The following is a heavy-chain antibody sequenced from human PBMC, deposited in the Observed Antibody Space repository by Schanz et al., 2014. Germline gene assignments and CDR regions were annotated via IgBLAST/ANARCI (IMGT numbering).Heavy chain of an antibody. CDR3: ARGRGLYDY. D-gene: IGHD3-22*01. Sequence: VQLVQSGAEAKRPGASVKVSCTAPRYTLTCYDINWVRQAPGQGLEWMGKIIPVLNIATYAQRCQGRVSITADTSTNTAYMELSSLTSEDTAVHYCARGRGLYDYWGQGTLVTVSS. J-gene: IGHJ4*02. CDR2: IIPVLNIA. CDR1: RYTLTCYD. V-gene: IGHV1-69*09.